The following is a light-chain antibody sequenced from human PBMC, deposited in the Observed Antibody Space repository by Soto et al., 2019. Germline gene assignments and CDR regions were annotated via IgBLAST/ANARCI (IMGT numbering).Light chain of an antibody. CDR2: GAS. J-gene: IGKJ5*01. CDR1: QSVGTR. Sequence: EILLTQSPDTLSLSPGDRATLSCRAAQSVGTRLAWYQHKTGQAPRLLISGASSRATGIPDRFTGSGSETSFTLTISRLEPEDFALYYCQHYQSGHPITFGQGTRLE. CDR3: QHYQSGHPIT. V-gene: IGKV3-20*01.